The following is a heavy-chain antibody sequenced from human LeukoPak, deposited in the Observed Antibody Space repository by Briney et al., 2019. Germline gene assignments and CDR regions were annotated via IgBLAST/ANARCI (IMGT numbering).Heavy chain of an antibody. CDR3: ARMTTGHDY. J-gene: IGHJ4*02. V-gene: IGHV4-34*01. D-gene: IGHD4-17*01. Sequence: SETLSLTCALSRTSFSSYYWSWIRQSPAKGLEWIGEINHSGYTNNNPSLKSRVTMSIDTSNNRFSLRLSSVTAADAAVYFCARMTTGHDYGGQGILVTVPS. CDR1: RTSFSSYY. CDR2: INHSGYT.